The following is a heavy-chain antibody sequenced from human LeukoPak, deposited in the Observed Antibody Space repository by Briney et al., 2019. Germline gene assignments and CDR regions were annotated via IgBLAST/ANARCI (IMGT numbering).Heavy chain of an antibody. V-gene: IGHV1-69*13. CDR3: ARGLGDILTGYFDY. CDR1: GGTFSSYA. J-gene: IGHJ4*02. Sequence: ASVKVSCKASGGTFSSYAISWVRQAPGQGLEWMGGIIPIFGTANYAQKFQGRDTITADESTSTAYMELSSLRSEDTAVYYCARGLGDILTGYFDYWGQGTLVTVSS. D-gene: IGHD3-9*01. CDR2: IIPIFGTA.